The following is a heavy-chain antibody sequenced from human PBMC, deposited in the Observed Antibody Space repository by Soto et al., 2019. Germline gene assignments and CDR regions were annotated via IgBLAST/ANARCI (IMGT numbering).Heavy chain of an antibody. CDR3: AKGYPLAYCGGECYPDQYSFDY. J-gene: IGHJ4*02. CDR1: GFTFSRYA. CDR2: FSGSGGST. V-gene: IGHV3-23*01. Sequence: EVQLLESGGGLVQPGGSLRLSCAASGFTFSRYAMSWVRQAPGKGLEWVSAFSGSGGSTYYADSVKGRSTISRDNSKNTLYLQMNSLRAEDTAVYYCAKGYPLAYCGGECYPDQYSFDYWGQGTLVTFSS. D-gene: IGHD2-21*01.